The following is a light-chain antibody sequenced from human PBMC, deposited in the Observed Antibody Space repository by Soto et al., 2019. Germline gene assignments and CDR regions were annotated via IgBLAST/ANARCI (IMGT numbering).Light chain of an antibody. J-gene: IGLJ1*01. Sequence: QSALTQPPSVSGSPGQSVTISCTGTSSDVGNYNRVSWYQQPPGTAPKVIIYEVSNRPSGVPDRFSGSKSGNTASLTISGLQAEDEADYYCSSYTSSSTDAFGTGTKLTVL. V-gene: IGLV2-18*02. CDR2: EVS. CDR3: SSYTSSSTDA. CDR1: SSDVGNYNR.